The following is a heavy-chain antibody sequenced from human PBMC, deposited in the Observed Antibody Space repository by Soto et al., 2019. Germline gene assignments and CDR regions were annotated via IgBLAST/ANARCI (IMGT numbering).Heavy chain of an antibody. CDR1: GGSISSGGYY. D-gene: IGHD2-2*02. Sequence: QVQLQESGPGLVKPSQTLSLTCTVSGGSISSGGYYWSWIRQHPGKGLEWIGYIYYSGSTYYNPSLKCRVTISVDTSKNQFSLKLSYVTAADTAVYYCARDHGSSTSCYRRTLDVWGQGTTVTVSS. V-gene: IGHV4-31*03. CDR2: IYYSGST. CDR3: ARDHGSSTSCYRRTLDV. J-gene: IGHJ6*02.